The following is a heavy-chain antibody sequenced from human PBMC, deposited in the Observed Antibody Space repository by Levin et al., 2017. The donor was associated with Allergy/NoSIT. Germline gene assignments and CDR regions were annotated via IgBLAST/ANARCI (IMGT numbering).Heavy chain of an antibody. CDR2: IKEDGGEK. CDR1: GFTFSRFW. CDR3: AREEGTYHDYSWGTYRVTYFDS. J-gene: IGHJ4*02. Sequence: PGGSLRLSCAASGFTFSRFWMSWVRQAPGKGLEWVANIKEDGGEKYYVDSVKGRFTISRDNAKNSLYLQMNSLRGEDTAGYYCAREEGTYHDYSWGTYRVTYFDSWGQGTLVTVSS. D-gene: IGHD3-16*02. V-gene: IGHV3-7*01.